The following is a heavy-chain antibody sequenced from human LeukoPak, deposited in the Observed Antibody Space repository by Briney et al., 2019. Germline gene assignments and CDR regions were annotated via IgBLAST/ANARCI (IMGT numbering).Heavy chain of an antibody. CDR1: GFTFSSYS. V-gene: IGHV3-21*01. D-gene: IGHD6-25*01. Sequence: GGPLRLSCAASGFTFSSYSMNWVRQAPGKGLEWVSSISGSSSYIYYADSVKGRFTISRDNAKNSLYLQMNSLRAEDTAVYYCARDGPADTDYWGQGTLVTVSS. CDR3: ARDGPADTDY. J-gene: IGHJ4*02. CDR2: ISGSSSYI.